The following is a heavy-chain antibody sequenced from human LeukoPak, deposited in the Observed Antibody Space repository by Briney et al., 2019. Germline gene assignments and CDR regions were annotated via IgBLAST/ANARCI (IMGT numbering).Heavy chain of an antibody. CDR3: ARVEIAAAGTDYYYSGVDV. V-gene: IGHV5-51*01. Sequence: GESLKISCKGSGYTFTSYWICWVRQMAVKGLKLRGIISPGDPHTRYSPSFQGQVTISADKSISIAYLQWSSLKASDTAMYYCARVEIAAAGTDYYYSGVDVWGQGTTVTVSS. CDR1: GYTFTSYW. CDR2: ISPGDPHT. J-gene: IGHJ6*02. D-gene: IGHD6-13*01.